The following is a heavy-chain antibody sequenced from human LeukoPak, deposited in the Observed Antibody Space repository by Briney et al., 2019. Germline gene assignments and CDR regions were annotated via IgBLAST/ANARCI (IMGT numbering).Heavy chain of an antibody. D-gene: IGHD3-9*01. J-gene: IGHJ4*02. V-gene: IGHV4-34*01. CDR1: GGSFSGYY. CDR3: ARGGDLAPSNVLRYFDWLSYPKYYFDY. Sequence: SETLSLTCAVYGGSFSGYYWSWIRQPPGKGLEWIGEINHSGSTNHNPSLKSRVTISVDTSKNQFSLKLSSVTAADTAVYYCARGGDLAPSNVLRYFDWLSYPKYYFDYWGQGTLVTVSS. CDR2: INHSGST.